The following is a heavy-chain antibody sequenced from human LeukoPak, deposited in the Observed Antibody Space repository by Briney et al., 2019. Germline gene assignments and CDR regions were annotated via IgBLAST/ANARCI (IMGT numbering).Heavy chain of an antibody. CDR1: GGSISSGGYS. CDR2: IYHSGST. D-gene: IGHD6-13*01. Sequence: SETLSLTCAVSGGSISSGGYSWSWIRQPPGKGPEWIGYIYHSGSTYYNPSLKSRVTISVDRSKNQFSLKLSSVTAADTAVYYCARGRAIAAAGTGWFDPWGQGTLVTVSS. V-gene: IGHV4-30-2*01. J-gene: IGHJ5*02. CDR3: ARGRAIAAAGTGWFDP.